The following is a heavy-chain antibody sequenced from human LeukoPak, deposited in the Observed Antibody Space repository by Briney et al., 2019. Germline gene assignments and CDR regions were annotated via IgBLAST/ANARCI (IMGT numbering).Heavy chain of an antibody. D-gene: IGHD6-19*01. Sequence: PSETLSLTCTVSGGSISSSSYYWGWIRQPPGKGLEWIGSIYYSGSTYYNPSLKSRVTISVDTSKNQFSLKLSSVTAADTAVYYCAEGIAVAGTGDYWGQGTLVTVSS. CDR2: IYYSGST. CDR1: GGSISSSSYY. CDR3: AEGIAVAGTGDY. V-gene: IGHV4-39*07. J-gene: IGHJ4*02.